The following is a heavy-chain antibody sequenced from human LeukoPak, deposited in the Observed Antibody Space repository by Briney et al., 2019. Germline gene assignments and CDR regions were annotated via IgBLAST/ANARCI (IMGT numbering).Heavy chain of an antibody. CDR1: GDSVNSGRYY. D-gene: IGHD3-3*01. J-gene: IGHJ3*02. Sequence: PSETLSLTCTVSGDSVNSGRYYWSWIRQPAGKGLEWIGRIYTSGSTNYNPSLKSRVTMSVDTSKNQFSLRLSSVTAADTAVYYCARDDFDYNDLVSVIHIWGQGTMVTVSS. V-gene: IGHV4-61*02. CDR3: ARDDFDYNDLVSVIHI. CDR2: IYTSGST.